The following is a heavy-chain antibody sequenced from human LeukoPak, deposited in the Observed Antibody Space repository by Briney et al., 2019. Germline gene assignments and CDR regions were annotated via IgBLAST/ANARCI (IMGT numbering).Heavy chain of an antibody. J-gene: IGHJ4*02. D-gene: IGHD1-26*01. CDR1: GRPSSSYY. Sequence: SETVSLTRSISGRPSSSYYWSWIRPPPGEGLEGIGYIHYSGSTNYNPSLKSRATISLDTSKNQVSLKLSSVTAADTAVYYCARRASGSYPDYFDYWGQGTLVTVSS. CDR2: IHYSGST. CDR3: ARRASGSYPDYFDY. V-gene: IGHV4-59*08.